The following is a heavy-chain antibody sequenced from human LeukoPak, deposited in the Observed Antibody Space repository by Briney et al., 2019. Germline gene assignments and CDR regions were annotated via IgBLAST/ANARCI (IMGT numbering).Heavy chain of an antibody. CDR1: GGSISTGSYY. CDR3: ARVARSMSSSSEDS. Sequence: SQTLSLTCTVAGGSISTGSYYWHWIRQPAGKGMEWIGRIYTSGSTNYTPSLKSRVTLSADTSKNQFTLKLNSVTAADTAVYYCARVARSMSSSSEDSWGQGTLVTVSS. V-gene: IGHV4-61*02. CDR2: IYTSGST. J-gene: IGHJ4*02. D-gene: IGHD6-13*01.